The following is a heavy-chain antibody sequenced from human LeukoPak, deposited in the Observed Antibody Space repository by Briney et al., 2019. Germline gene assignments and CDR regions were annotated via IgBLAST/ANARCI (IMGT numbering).Heavy chain of an antibody. CDR3: ARAPQVAVTTFDY. CDR1: GGTFSSYA. J-gene: IGHJ4*02. D-gene: IGHD4-4*01. Sequence: ASVKVSCKASGGTFSSYAISWVRQAPGQGLGWMGRIIPILGIANYAQKFQGRVTITADKSTSTAYMELSSLRSEDTAVYYCARAPQVAVTTFDYWGQGTLVTVSP. V-gene: IGHV1-69*04. CDR2: IIPILGIA.